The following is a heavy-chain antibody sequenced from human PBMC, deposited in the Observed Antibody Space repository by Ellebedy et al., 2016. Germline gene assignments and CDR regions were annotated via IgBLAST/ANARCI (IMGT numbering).Heavy chain of an antibody. CDR3: GNVRC. CDR2: ISGGVGDST. Sequence: GESLKISCAASGFTFSSYAMSWVRQAPGKGLEWVSAISGGVGDSTYYVDSVKGRFTISRDNSKNTLYLQMNSLRAEDTAVYYCGNVRCWGQGTLVTVSS. J-gene: IGHJ4*02. CDR1: GFTFSSYA. V-gene: IGHV3-23*01. D-gene: IGHD4-17*01.